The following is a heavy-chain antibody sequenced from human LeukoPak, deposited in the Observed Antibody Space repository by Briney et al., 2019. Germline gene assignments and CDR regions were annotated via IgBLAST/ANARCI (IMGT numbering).Heavy chain of an antibody. V-gene: IGHV3-74*01. CDR1: GFTFSSYW. D-gene: IGHD4-23*01. Sequence: GGSLRLSRAASGFTFSSYWMHWVRQAPGKGLVWVSRINTDGSSTTYADSVKGRFTISRDNAKNTLYLQMNSLTAEDTAVYYCARDPVLDEYGGTSPYWGQGTLVTVSS. CDR2: INTDGSST. CDR3: ARDPVLDEYGGTSPY. J-gene: IGHJ4*02.